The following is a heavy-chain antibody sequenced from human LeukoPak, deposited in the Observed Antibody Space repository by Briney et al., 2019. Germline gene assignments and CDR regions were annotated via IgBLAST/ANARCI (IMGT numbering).Heavy chain of an antibody. CDR2: IKREGRSQ. J-gene: IGHJ4*02. CDR3: AALDNGRDY. CDR1: GFTFSSYW. V-gene: IGHV3-74*01. D-gene: IGHD1-14*01. Sequence: GGSLRLSCAASGFTFSSYWMHWIRHSPGKGLVWVSRIKREGRSQAYADSVKGRFTLSSDHDNNTLCLQMNSLRAEDPAVYYCAALDNGRDYWGQGTLVTVSS.